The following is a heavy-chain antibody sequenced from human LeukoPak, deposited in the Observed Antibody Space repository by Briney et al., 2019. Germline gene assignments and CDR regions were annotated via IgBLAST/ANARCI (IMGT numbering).Heavy chain of an antibody. Sequence: GGSLRLSCAPSRFTFSSYSMNWVRHAPGKGLEWVAVMSYDGSNKYYAGSVQGRFTISRDNSKNAQYLQMNSLRAEDMAVDYWAKDCYGGSYFGPLDYWGQGTLVTVSS. V-gene: IGHV3-30*18. J-gene: IGHJ4*02. CDR1: RFTFSSYS. D-gene: IGHD1-26*01. CDR3: AKDCYGGSYFGPLDY. CDR2: MSYDGSNK.